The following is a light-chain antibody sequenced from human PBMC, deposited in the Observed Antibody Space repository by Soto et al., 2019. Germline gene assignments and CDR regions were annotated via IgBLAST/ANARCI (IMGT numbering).Light chain of an antibody. CDR2: EVS. CDR3: SSYTTSSTDG. J-gene: IGLJ1*01. V-gene: IGLV2-18*02. Sequence: QSVLTQPPSVSGSPGQSVTISCTGTSSDVGSYNRVSWYQQPPGTAPKLMIYEVSNRPSGVPGRFSGSKSGNTASLTISGLQAEDEADYYCSSYTTSSTDGFGTGTKVTVL. CDR1: SSDVGSYNR.